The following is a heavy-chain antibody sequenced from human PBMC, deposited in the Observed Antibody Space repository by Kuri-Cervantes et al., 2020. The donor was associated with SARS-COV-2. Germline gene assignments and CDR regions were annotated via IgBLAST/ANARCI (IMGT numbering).Heavy chain of an antibody. J-gene: IGHJ3*02. Sequence: GESLKISWAASGFTFSSYSMNWVRQAPGKGLEWVSSITRSSSYIYYADSVKGRFTISRDNAKNSLYLQMNSLRAEDTAVYYCARESVVDGAFDIWGQGTMVTVSS. CDR2: ITRSSSYI. CDR3: ARESVVDGAFDI. CDR1: GFTFSSYS. V-gene: IGHV3-21*01. D-gene: IGHD2-15*01.